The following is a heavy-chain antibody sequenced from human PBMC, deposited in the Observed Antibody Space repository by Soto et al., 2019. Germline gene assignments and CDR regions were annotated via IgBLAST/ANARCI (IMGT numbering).Heavy chain of an antibody. Sequence: QVQLQESGPGLVKPSQTLSLTCTVSGGSISSVGYYWSWIRQHPGKGLEWIGYIYYSGSTYYNPSLKSRVTISVDTSKNQFSLKLSSVTAADTAVYYCARDRCSSTSCYVGHDAFDIWGQGTMVTVSS. CDR1: GGSISSVGYY. V-gene: IGHV4-31*03. CDR2: IYYSGST. J-gene: IGHJ3*02. CDR3: ARDRCSSTSCYVGHDAFDI. D-gene: IGHD2-2*01.